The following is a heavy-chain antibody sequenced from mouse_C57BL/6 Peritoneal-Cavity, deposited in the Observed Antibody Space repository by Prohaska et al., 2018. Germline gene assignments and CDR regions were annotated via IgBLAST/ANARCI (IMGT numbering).Heavy chain of an antibody. CDR3: ARGTIYDGYYHFAY. Sequence: PSQSLSLTCSVTCYSITSGYYWNWIRQFPGNKLEWMGCISYDGSNIYNPSLKNRISITRDTSKNQFFLKLNSVTTEDTATYYCARGTIYDGYYHFAYWGQGTLVTVSA. V-gene: IGHV3-6*01. CDR2: ISYDGSN. J-gene: IGHJ3*01. CDR1: CYSITSGYY. D-gene: IGHD2-3*01.